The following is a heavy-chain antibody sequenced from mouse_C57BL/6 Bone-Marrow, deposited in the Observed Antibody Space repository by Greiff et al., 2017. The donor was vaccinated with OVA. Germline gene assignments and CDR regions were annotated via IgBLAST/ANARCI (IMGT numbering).Heavy chain of an antibody. Sequence: DVQLVESGPGLVKPSQSLSLTCSVTGYSITSGYYWNWIRQFPGNKLEWMGYISYDGSNNYNPYLKNRISITRDTSKNQFFLKLNSVTTEDTATYYCARGGAFITTGEDYWGQGTTLTVSS. CDR2: ISYDGSN. J-gene: IGHJ2*01. CDR1: GYSITSGYY. V-gene: IGHV3-6*01. D-gene: IGHD1-1*01. CDR3: ARGGAFITTGEDY.